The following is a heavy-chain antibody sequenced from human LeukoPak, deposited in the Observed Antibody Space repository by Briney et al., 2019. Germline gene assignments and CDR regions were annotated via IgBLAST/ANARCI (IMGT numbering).Heavy chain of an antibody. J-gene: IGHJ4*02. CDR3: ARDSRERGFDY. Sequence: PGGSLRLSCAASGFTFSSYSMIWVRQAPGKGLEWVSYISSSSSTIYYADSVKGRFTISRDNAKNSLYLQMNSLRAEDTAVYYCARDSRERGFDYWGQGTLVTVSS. V-gene: IGHV3-48*04. CDR2: ISSSSSTI. D-gene: IGHD1-1*01. CDR1: GFTFSSYS.